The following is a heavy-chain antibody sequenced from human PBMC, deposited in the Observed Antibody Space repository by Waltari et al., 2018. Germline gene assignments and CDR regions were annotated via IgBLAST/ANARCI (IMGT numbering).Heavy chain of an antibody. J-gene: IGHJ4*02. V-gene: IGHV4-61*02. CDR2: IYTSGST. CDR1: GGSISSGSYY. Sequence: QVQLQESGPGLVKPSQTLSLPCTVPGGSISSGSYYWSWIRQPAGKGLEWIGRIYTSGSTNYNPSLKSRVTISVDTSKNQFSLKLSSVTAADTAVYYCAREGYGSGSGPLDYWGQGTLVTVSS. CDR3: AREGYGSGSGPLDY. D-gene: IGHD3-10*01.